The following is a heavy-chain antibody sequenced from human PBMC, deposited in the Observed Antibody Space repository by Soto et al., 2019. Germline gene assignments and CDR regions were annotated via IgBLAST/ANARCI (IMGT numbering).Heavy chain of an antibody. CDR2: IYHSGST. Sequence: SETLSLTCAVSGGSISSSNWWSWVRQPPGKGLEWIGEIYHSGSTNYNPSLKSRVTISVDKSKNQFSLKLSSVTAADTAVYYCVQLVRFSPFGYWGQGTLVTVSS. CDR3: VQLVRFSPFGY. J-gene: IGHJ4*02. V-gene: IGHV4-4*02. CDR1: GGSISSSNW. D-gene: IGHD6-6*01.